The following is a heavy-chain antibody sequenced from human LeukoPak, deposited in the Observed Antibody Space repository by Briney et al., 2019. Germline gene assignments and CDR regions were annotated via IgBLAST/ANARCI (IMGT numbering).Heavy chain of an antibody. CDR2: TFYSGST. CDR3: ARRIKKGSVGATLTSFDY. D-gene: IGHD1-26*01. CDR1: GGSISSGTYY. Sequence: SETLSLTCTVSGGSISSGTYYWGWIRQPPGKGLEWIGSTFYSGSTYYNPSLKSRVTISVDTSKNQFSLKLSSVTAADTAVYYCARRIKKGSVGATLTSFDYWGQGTLVTVSS. V-gene: IGHV4-39*07. J-gene: IGHJ4*02.